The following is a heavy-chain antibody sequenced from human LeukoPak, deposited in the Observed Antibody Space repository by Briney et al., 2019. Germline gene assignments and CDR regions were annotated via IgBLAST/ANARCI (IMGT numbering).Heavy chain of an antibody. CDR2: INAGNGNT. V-gene: IGHV1-3*03. CDR3: ARVSGWLDDAFDI. CDR1: GYTFTSYA. J-gene: IGHJ3*02. D-gene: IGHD6-19*01. Sequence: ASVKVSCKASGYTFTSYAMHWVRQAPGQSLEWMGWINAGNGNTKYSQEFQARVTITRDTSASTAYMELSSLRSEDTAVYYCARVSGWLDDAFDIWGQGTMVTVSS.